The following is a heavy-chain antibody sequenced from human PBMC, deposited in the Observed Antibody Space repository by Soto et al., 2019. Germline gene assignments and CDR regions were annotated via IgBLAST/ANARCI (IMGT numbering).Heavy chain of an antibody. CDR1: GGTFSSYA. D-gene: IGHD5-18*01. CDR2: IIPIFGTA. V-gene: IGHV1-69*13. Sequence: SGKVSCKASGGTFSSYAISWVLQAPGQGLEWMGGIIPIFGTANYAQKFQGRVTITADESTSTAYMELSSLRSEDTAVYYCARESSSGYSYDSWGQGTLVTVSS. J-gene: IGHJ5*02. CDR3: ARESSSGYSYDS.